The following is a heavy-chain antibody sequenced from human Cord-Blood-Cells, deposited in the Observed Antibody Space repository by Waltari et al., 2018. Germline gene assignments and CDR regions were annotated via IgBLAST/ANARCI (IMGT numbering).Heavy chain of an antibody. CDR1: GYPSTGYY. Sequence: VQLVQSGAEVQKPGASVKVSCKASGYPSTGYYMHWVRQAPGQGLEWMGWINPNSGGTNYAQKFQGRVTMTRDTSISTAYMELSRLRSDDTAVYYCAREDEDYYYMDVWGKGTTVTVSS. J-gene: IGHJ6*03. CDR3: AREDEDYYYMDV. CDR2: INPNSGGT. V-gene: IGHV1-2*02.